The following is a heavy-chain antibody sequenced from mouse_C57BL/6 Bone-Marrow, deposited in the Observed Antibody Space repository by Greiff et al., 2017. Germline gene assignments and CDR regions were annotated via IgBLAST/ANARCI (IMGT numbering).Heavy chain of an antibody. J-gene: IGHJ3*01. D-gene: IGHD1-1*01. Sequence: EVQVVESEGGLVQPGSSMKLSCTASGFTFSDYYMAWVRQVPEKGLEWVANINYDGSSTYYLDSLKSRFIISRDNAKNILYLQMSSLKSEDTATYYCARAIYYGSSYWFAYRGQWALVTVSA. CDR1: GFTFSDYY. CDR3: ARAIYYGSSYWFAY. V-gene: IGHV5-16*01. CDR2: INYDGSST.